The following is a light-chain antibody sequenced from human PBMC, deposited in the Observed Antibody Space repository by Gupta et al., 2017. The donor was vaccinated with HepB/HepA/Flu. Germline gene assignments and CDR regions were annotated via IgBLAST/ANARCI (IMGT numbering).Light chain of an antibody. V-gene: IGKV1D-12*01. J-gene: IGKJ3*01. Sequence: DIQMTQSPSSVSASVGDRFTITCRASQGISTWLAWYHQSPGKAPKLLIYAASSLQSGVPSRFSGSGSGTDFSLTIRSLQPEDFGTYYCQQSKSLPRTFGQGTNVDIK. CDR1: QGISTW. CDR3: QQSKSLPRT. CDR2: AAS.